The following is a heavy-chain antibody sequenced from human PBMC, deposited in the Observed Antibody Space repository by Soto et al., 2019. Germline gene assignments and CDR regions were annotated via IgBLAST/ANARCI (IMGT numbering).Heavy chain of an antibody. D-gene: IGHD3-22*01. Sequence: SETLSLTCTVSGGPISSISNHYCSWFRQPPGKGLEWIGYIYYSGSTTYNPSLKSRVTISVDTSKNQFSLKLNSVPAADTAVYYCARLGGYYQAFDQWGQGSLVTVSS. CDR3: ARLGGYYQAFDQ. CDR1: GGPISSISNHY. J-gene: IGHJ4*02. V-gene: IGHV4-59*08. CDR2: IYYSGST.